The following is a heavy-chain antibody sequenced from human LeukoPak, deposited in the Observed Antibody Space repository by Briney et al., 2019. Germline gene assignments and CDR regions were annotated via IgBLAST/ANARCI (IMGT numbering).Heavy chain of an antibody. Sequence: SETLSLTCTVSGVSIISSNYYWGWFRPPPGKGLEWIASVFYTGSTRHNPSLKSRVTISVDTSKNEFSLNLSSVTAEDTAVYYCARRLGSSADGILKYYFDYWGQGTLVTVSS. CDR1: GVSIISSNYY. CDR2: VFYTGST. J-gene: IGHJ4*02. V-gene: IGHV4-39*01. D-gene: IGHD6-13*01. CDR3: ARRLGSSADGILKYYFDY.